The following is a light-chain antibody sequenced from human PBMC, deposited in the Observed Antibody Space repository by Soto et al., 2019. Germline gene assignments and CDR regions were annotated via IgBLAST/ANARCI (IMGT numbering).Light chain of an antibody. CDR3: HQYNNWPPYT. CDR1: QSVSSD. J-gene: IGKJ2*01. CDR2: GAS. V-gene: IGKV3-15*01. Sequence: EIVMTQSPDTLSVSPGERVTLSCRASQSVSSDLAWYQQKPGQAPRLLIYGASTRSTDIAARFSGSGSGTEFTITISSLQYDDFAVYYCHQYNNWPPYTFGQGTKLEIK.